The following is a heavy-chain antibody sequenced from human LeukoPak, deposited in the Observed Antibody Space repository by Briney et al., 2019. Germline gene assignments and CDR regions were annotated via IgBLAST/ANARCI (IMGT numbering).Heavy chain of an antibody. CDR1: AFTFSDSW. J-gene: IGHJ3*02. CDR3: ARTLLRWDAFDT. CDR2: VNSDGSST. V-gene: IGHV3-74*01. Sequence: GGSLRLSCAASAFTFSDSWMHWVRQAPGKGLVWVSHVNSDGSSTSYADSVKGRFTISRDNAKNTLHLQMNSLRAEDTAVYYCARTLLRWDAFDTWGQGTMVTVFS. D-gene: IGHD2-15*01.